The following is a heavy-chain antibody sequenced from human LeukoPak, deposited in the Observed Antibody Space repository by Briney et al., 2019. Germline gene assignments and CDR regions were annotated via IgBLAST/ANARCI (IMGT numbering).Heavy chain of an antibody. V-gene: IGHV3-7*01. Sequence: PGGSLRLSCAASGFVSRNYFMSWVRQAPGKGLEWVASIENDGSEIYYVDSVRGRYTISRDNTKNSLYLQMSSLRAEDTAVYYCATDRGWRTSGYYLYYFEYWGQGTLVTFSS. CDR3: ATDRGWRTSGYYLYYFEY. J-gene: IGHJ4*02. D-gene: IGHD3-3*01. CDR1: GFVSRNYF. CDR2: IENDGSEI.